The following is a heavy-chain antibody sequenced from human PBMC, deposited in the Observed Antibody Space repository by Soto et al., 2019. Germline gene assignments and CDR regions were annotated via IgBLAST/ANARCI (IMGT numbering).Heavy chain of an antibody. V-gene: IGHV1-46*01. CDR3: AKDRYCGTTNCYTPEDSVDV. CDR1: GYPFTAFF. Sequence: QLVQSGAEVMEPGASVKISCEASGYPFTAFFMHGVRQAPGQGLEWLGIINPSGGATSYAQKFPGRVTMTGGASTSTFYLELGGLRSDDTAVDYCAKDRYCGTTNCYTPEDSVDVWGQGTVVTVSS. D-gene: IGHD1-1*01. J-gene: IGHJ3*01. CDR2: INPSGGAT.